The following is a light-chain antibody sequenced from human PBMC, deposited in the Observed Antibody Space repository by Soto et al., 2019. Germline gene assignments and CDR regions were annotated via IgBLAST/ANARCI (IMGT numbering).Light chain of an antibody. CDR3: SSYISSSTSVV. CDR2: DVS. J-gene: IGLJ2*01. CDR1: SSDVGTYNY. Sequence: QSALTQPASVSGSPGQSITISCTGTSSDVGTYNYVSWYQQHPGKAPKLMIYDVSNRPSGVSDRFSGSKSGNTSSLTISGLQAEDEADYDCSSYISSSTSVVFGGGTNVTVL. V-gene: IGLV2-14*01.